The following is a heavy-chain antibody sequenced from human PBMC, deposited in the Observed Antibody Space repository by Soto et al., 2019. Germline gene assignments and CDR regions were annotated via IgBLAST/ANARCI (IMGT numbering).Heavy chain of an antibody. CDR3: AKDPRVHYYGSGSSSY. CDR1: GFVFSSYA. CDR2: ISGSGGNT. J-gene: IGHJ4*02. Sequence: EVQLLESGGGLVQPGGSLRLSCAASGFVFSSYAMSWVRQAPGKGLEWVSSISGSGGNTYYADSVKGRFTISRDNSKNPLYLQMNSLRAEDTALYYCAKDPRVHYYGSGSSSYWGQGTLVTVSS. V-gene: IGHV3-23*01. D-gene: IGHD3-10*01.